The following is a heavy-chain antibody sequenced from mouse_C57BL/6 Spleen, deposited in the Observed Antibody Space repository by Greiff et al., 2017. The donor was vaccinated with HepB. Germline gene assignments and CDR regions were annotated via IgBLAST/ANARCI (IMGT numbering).Heavy chain of an antibody. V-gene: IGHV1-59*01. J-gene: IGHJ2*01. CDR2: IDPSDSYT. D-gene: IGHD3-1*01. CDR3: ARSGSPHYFDY. Sequence: VQLQQPGAELVRPGTSVKLSCKASGYTFTSYWMHWVKQRPGQGLEWIGVIDPSDSYTNYNQKFKGKATLTVDTSSSTAYMQLSSLTSEDSAVYYCARSGSPHYFDYWGQGTTLTVSS. CDR1: GYTFTSYW.